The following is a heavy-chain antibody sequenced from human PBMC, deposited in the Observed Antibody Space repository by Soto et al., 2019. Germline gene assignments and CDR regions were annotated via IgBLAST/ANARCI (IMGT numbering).Heavy chain of an antibody. V-gene: IGHV1-46*01. Sequence: ASVKVSCKASGYTLTSYYSHWARQAPGQGPEWMGIINASGGITNDAQKFQDRVTMTSDTSTSTVYMELSSLRSEDTAVYYCARGISTTRYYYYYGMDVWGQGTTVTVSS. CDR1: GYTLTSYY. CDR3: ARGISTTRYYYYYGMDV. J-gene: IGHJ6*02. D-gene: IGHD2-2*01. CDR2: INASGGIT.